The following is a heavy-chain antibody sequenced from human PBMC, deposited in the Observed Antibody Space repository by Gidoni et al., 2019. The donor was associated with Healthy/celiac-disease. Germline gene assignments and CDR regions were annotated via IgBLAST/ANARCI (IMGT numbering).Heavy chain of an antibody. Sequence: EVQLLESGGGLVQPGGSLRLSCAASGFTFSSYAMSWVRQAPGKGLEWVSAISGSGGSTYYADSVKGRFTISRDNSKNTLYLQMNSLRAEDTAVYYCAKDLSDGDYGMYYFDYWGQGTLVTVSS. CDR3: AKDLSDGDYGMYYFDY. J-gene: IGHJ4*02. D-gene: IGHD4-17*01. V-gene: IGHV3-23*01. CDR1: GFTFSSYA. CDR2: ISGSGGST.